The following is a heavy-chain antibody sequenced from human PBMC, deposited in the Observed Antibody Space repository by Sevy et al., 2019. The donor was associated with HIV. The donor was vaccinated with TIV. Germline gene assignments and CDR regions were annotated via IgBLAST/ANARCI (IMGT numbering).Heavy chain of an antibody. CDR3: ARGGYYDSSGYYYVTYFDY. D-gene: IGHD3-22*01. J-gene: IGHJ4*02. CDR1: GFTFSSYA. Sequence: GESLKISCAASGFTFSSYAMHWVRQAPGKGLEWVAVISYDGSNKYYADSVKGRFTISRDNSKNTLYLQMNSLRAEDTAVYYCARGGYYDSSGYYYVTYFDYWGQGTLVTVSS. V-gene: IGHV3-30*14. CDR2: ISYDGSNK.